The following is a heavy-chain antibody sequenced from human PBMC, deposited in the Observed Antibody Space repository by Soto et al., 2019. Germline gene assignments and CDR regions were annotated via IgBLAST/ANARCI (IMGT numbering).Heavy chain of an antibody. CDR1: GGSSRAYH. J-gene: IGHJ2*01. CDR3: AGGPRYWSFAL. V-gene: IGHV4-34*01. Sequence: WETLSLTCSVYGGSSRAYHWSWIRQSPGEGLEWIGEFSYSGSLNYNPSLKRRVAVSLDTSTDHFSLTMTSVTAADTGVYFCAGGPRYWSFALWGRGTLVTVSS. D-gene: IGHD1-20*01. CDR2: FSYSGSL.